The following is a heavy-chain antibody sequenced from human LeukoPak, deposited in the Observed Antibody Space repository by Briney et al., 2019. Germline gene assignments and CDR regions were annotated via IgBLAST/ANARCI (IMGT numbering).Heavy chain of an antibody. CDR2: ISGSGGST. V-gene: IGHV3-23*01. CDR1: GFTFSSYS. CDR3: AKASAMIVVVSKYFDY. Sequence: GGSLRLSCAASGFTFSSYSMNWVRQAPGKGLEWVSAISGSGGSTYYADSVKGRFTISRDNSKNTLYLQMNSLRAEDTAVYYCAKASAMIVVVSKYFDYWGQGTLVTVSS. D-gene: IGHD3-22*01. J-gene: IGHJ4*02.